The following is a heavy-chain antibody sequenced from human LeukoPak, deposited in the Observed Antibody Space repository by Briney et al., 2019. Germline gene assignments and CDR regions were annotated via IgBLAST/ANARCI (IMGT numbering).Heavy chain of an antibody. D-gene: IGHD2-2*01. J-gene: IGHJ6*03. CDR2: ISAYNGNK. Sequence: GASVKVSFKATGYTFTHYGISGLRPPPGKGREWMGWISAYNGNKKNLQKLQGRPTINTHTYTQTPAMDPRSQRSDDRPVYYCARGPPRVGTSCYGGRCDIRYYYMDVWGKGTTVTISS. CDR3: ARGPPRVGTSCYGGRCDIRYYYMDV. CDR1: GYTFTHYG. V-gene: IGHV1-18*01.